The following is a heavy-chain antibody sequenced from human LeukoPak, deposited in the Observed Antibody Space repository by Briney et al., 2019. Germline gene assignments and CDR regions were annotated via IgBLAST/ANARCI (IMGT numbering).Heavy chain of an antibody. CDR1: GGTFSSYA. J-gene: IGHJ6*03. CDR2: IIPIFGTA. D-gene: IGHD3-3*01. Sequence: SVNVSCKASGGTFSSYAISGVRQAPGQGVEWMGGIIPIFGTANYAQKFQGRCTINTNESTRTAYIELSSLRSEDTAVYYCASSPVTIFGVTSRYYYYMDVWGKGTTVTVSS. V-gene: IGHV1-69*05. CDR3: ASSPVTIFGVTSRYYYYMDV.